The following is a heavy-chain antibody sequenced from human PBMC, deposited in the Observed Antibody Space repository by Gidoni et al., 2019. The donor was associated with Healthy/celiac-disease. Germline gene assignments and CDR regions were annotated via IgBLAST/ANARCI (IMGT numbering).Heavy chain of an antibody. D-gene: IGHD3-10*01. CDR1: GGPISRYY. J-gene: IGHJ4*02. V-gene: IGHV4-59*01. CDR2: IYYSGST. CDR3: ARDRDHFDY. Sequence: QVQLQESGPGLVQPSGTLSPPCTVPGGPISRYYWSWIRHPPGKGLEWIGYIYYSGSTNYNPSLKSRVTISVDTSKNQFSLKLSSVTAADTAVYYCARDRDHFDYWGQGTLVTVSS.